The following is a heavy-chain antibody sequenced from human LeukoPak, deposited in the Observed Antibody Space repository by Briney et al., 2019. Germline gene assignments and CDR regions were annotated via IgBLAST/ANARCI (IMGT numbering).Heavy chain of an antibody. Sequence: GGSLRLSCAASGFTFRSKLMSWVRQAPGKGLEGVGNIQPDGSEQYPADSVKGRFTISRDNARNSLFLQMNSLRVEDTAVYYCASQSYPRFDPWGQGTLVTVSS. CDR1: GFTFRSKL. V-gene: IGHV3-7*01. CDR3: ASQSYPRFDP. CDR2: IQPDGSEQ. D-gene: IGHD3-16*02. J-gene: IGHJ5*02.